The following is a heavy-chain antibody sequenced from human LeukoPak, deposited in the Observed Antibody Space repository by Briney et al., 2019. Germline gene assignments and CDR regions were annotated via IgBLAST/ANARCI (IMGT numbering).Heavy chain of an antibody. CDR1: GYTFTSYG. CDR3: ARDPKYYYDSSGLRGHFDY. Sequence: ASVKVSCKASGYTFTSYGISWVRQAPEQRLEWMGWISAYNGNTNYAQKLQGRVTLTTDTSTSTAYMGLRRLRTDDMAVYYCARDPKYYYDSSGLRGHFDYWGEGTLVSVSS. CDR2: ISAYNGNT. J-gene: IGHJ4*02. V-gene: IGHV1-18*03. D-gene: IGHD3-22*01.